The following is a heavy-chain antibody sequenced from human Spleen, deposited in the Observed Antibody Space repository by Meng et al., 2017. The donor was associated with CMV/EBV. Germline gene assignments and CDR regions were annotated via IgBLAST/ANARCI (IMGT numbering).Heavy chain of an antibody. V-gene: IGHV3-11*04. CDR2: ISSSGSTI. Sequence: GGSLRLSCAASGFTFSDYYMSWIRQAPGKGLEWVSYISSSGSTIYYAGSVKGRFTISRDNAKNSLYLQMNSLRAEDTAVYYCARGEERITIYYYYYYGMDVWGQGTTVTVSS. D-gene: IGHD3-10*01. CDR3: ARGEERITIYYYYYYGMDV. J-gene: IGHJ6*02. CDR1: GFTFSDYY.